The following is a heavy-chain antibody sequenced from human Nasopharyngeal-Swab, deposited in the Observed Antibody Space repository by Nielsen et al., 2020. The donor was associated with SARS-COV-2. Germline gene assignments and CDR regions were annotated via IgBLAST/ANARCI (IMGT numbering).Heavy chain of an antibody. D-gene: IGHD1-26*01. CDR1: GGSVSGYY. J-gene: IGHJ4*02. V-gene: IGHV4-59*02. CDR3: ARISLPQIVGATNPVDY. CDR2: INTIGVT. Sequence: SETLSLTCAVSGGSVSGYYWSWIRQPPGDRLEWIGYINTIGVTKYNPSLNCRVSMSVDATRNQLSLNLWSMTAADTAMYFCARISLPQIVGATNPVDYWGQGTLVTVSA.